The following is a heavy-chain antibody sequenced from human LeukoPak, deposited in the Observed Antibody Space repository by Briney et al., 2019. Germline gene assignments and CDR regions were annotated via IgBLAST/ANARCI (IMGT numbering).Heavy chain of an antibody. CDR3: ARVSAAGTPRQFDY. Sequence: SETLSLTCTVSGGSISSYYWSWIRQPPGKGLEWIGYIYYSGSTNYNPSLKSRVTISVDTSKNQFSLKLSSVTAADTAVYYCARVSAAGTPRQFDYWGQGTLVTVSS. J-gene: IGHJ4*02. D-gene: IGHD6-13*01. CDR2: IYYSGST. V-gene: IGHV4-59*08. CDR1: GGSISSYY.